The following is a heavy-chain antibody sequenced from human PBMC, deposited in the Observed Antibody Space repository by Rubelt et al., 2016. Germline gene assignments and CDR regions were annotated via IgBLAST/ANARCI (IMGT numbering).Heavy chain of an antibody. CDR1: RFTFSSYG. CDR2: IWYDGSNK. V-gene: IGHV3-33*01. CDR3: ARGGMGGSTGYFDY. Sequence: GGVVQPGRSLRFSCAASRFTFSSYGMHWVRQAPGKGLEWVAVIWYDGSNKYYADSVKGRFTISRDNSKNTLYLQMNSLRAEDTAVYYCARGGMGGSTGYFDYWGQGTLVTVSS. D-gene: IGHD1-26*01. J-gene: IGHJ4*02.